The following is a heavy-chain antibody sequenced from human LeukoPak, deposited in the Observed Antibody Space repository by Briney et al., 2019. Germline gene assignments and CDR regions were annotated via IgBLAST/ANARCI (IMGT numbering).Heavy chain of an antibody. Sequence: GASVTVSCKASGYTFSSYAISWVRQAPGQGLEWMGGIIPIFGTANYAQKFQGRVTITTDESTSTAYMELSSLRSEDTAVYYCARYRQQLVLRYYYYYMDVWGKGTTVTVSS. CDR3: ARYRQQLVLRYYYYYMDV. D-gene: IGHD6-13*01. J-gene: IGHJ6*03. CDR2: IIPIFGTA. V-gene: IGHV1-69*05. CDR1: GYTFSSYA.